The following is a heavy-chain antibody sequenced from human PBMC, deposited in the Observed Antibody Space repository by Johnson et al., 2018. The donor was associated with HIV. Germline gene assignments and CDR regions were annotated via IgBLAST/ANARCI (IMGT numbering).Heavy chain of an antibody. CDR1: GFTFNNYG. CDR3: ARGSGLGAFDI. V-gene: IGHV3-7*04. Sequence: EVQLVESGGGLVQPGGSLRHSCADSGFTFNNYGLSCVRQAPGKGLEWVATIKQDGSEKYYVDSVKGRFTISRDNAKNALYLQMNSLRAEDTAVCYCARGSGLGAFDIWGQGTMVTVSS. D-gene: IGHD2-15*01. CDR2: IKQDGSEK. J-gene: IGHJ3*02.